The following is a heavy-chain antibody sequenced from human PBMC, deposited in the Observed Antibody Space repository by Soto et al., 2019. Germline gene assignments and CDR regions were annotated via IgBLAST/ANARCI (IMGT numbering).Heavy chain of an antibody. Sequence: QVQLQESGPGLVKPSQTLSLTCTISGGSISSGDYFWSWIRQSPGKGLEWIGYISSIGSTYYNPSRKSPVSVSRDTSKNQFSLKLSSVTTTDTAVYYCARGLVIRPYYYHGMDVWGQGTTVTVSS. D-gene: IGHD3-9*01. V-gene: IGHV4-30-4*01. CDR2: ISSIGST. CDR3: ARGLVIRPYYYHGMDV. J-gene: IGHJ6*02. CDR1: GGSISSGDYF.